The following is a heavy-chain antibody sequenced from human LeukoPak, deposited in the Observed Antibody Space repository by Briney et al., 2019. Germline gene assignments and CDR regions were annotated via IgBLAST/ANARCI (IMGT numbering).Heavy chain of an antibody. Sequence: SVKVSCKASGGTFSSYAISWVRQAPGQGLEWMGRIIPILGIANYARKFQGRVTITADKSTSTAYMELSSLRSEDTAVYYCARRGDSSGYWISLYGMDVWGQGTTVTVSS. D-gene: IGHD3-22*01. V-gene: IGHV1-69*04. J-gene: IGHJ6*02. CDR2: IIPILGIA. CDR1: GGTFSSYA. CDR3: ARRGDSSGYWISLYGMDV.